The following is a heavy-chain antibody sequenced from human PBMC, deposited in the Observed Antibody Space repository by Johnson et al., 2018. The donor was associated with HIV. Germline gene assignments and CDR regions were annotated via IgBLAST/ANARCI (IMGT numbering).Heavy chain of an antibody. D-gene: IGHD6-19*01. Sequence: VQLVESGGGLVKPGGSLRLSCAASGFTFSNAWMTWVRQAPGKGLEWVGRIKSKTDGGTTDYVAPVKGRFTISRDDSKNTLYLDMNSLKTEDTAVSSCTTVWAGTNSFGIWGQGTMVTVSS. J-gene: IGHJ3*02. CDR1: GFTFSNAW. CDR2: IKSKTDGGTT. V-gene: IGHV3-15*01. CDR3: TTVWAGTNSFGI.